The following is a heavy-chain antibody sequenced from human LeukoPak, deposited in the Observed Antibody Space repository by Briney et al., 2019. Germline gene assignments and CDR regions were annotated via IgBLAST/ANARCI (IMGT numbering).Heavy chain of an antibody. V-gene: IGHV1-69*13. D-gene: IGHD3-22*01. CDR2: IIPIFGTA. J-gene: IGHJ6*02. CDR3: ARGSYYDSSGYYPGRYYYYYGMDV. Sequence: VASVKVSCTASGGTFSSYAISWVRQAPGQGLEWMGGIIPIFGTANYAQKFQGRVTITADESTSTAYMGLSSLRSEDTAVYYCARGSYYDSSGYYPGRYYYYYGMDVWGQGTTVTVSS. CDR1: GGTFSSYA.